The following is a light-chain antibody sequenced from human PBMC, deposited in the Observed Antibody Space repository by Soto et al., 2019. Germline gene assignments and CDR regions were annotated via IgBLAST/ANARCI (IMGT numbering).Light chain of an antibody. CDR3: QQYNNGPPSYT. CDR2: GAS. V-gene: IGKV3-15*01. CDR1: QSVSSN. J-gene: IGKJ2*01. Sequence: EIVMTQSPATLSVSPGERATLSCRASQSVSSNLAWYQQKPGQAPRLLIYGASNRATGIPASFRGSGSGTEVTLTYRSVQSEDFAVYYCQQYNNGPPSYTFGQGTKLVIK.